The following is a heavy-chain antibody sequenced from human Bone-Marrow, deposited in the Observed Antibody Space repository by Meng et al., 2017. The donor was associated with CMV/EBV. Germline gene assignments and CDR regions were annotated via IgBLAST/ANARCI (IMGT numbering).Heavy chain of an antibody. D-gene: IGHD2-2*01. J-gene: IGHJ6*02. Sequence: GESLKISCAASGFTFSSYAMSWVRQAPGKGLEWVSAISGSGGSTYYADSVKGRFTISRDDSKSIAYLQMNSLKTEDTAVYYCSSPLSGDMDVWGQVTTVTVSS. CDR1: GFTFSSYA. CDR3: SSPLSGDMDV. CDR2: ISGSGGST. V-gene: IGHV3-23*01.